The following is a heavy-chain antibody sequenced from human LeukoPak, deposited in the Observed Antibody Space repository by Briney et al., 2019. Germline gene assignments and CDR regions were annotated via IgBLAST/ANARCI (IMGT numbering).Heavy chain of an antibody. J-gene: IGHJ3*02. CDR3: ARGHWDIVVVPAALQAFDI. CDR1: GGTFSSYA. D-gene: IGHD2-2*01. CDR2: IIPIFGAA. V-gene: IGHV1-69*01. Sequence: SVKVSCKASGGTFSSYAISWVRQAPGQGLEWMGGIIPIFGAANYAQKFQGRVTITADESTSTAYMELSSLRSEDTAVYYCARGHWDIVVVPAALQAFDIWGQGTMVTVSS.